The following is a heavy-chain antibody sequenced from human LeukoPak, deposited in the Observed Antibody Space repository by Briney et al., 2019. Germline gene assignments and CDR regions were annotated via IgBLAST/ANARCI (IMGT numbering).Heavy chain of an antibody. J-gene: IGHJ3*02. D-gene: IGHD3-22*01. CDR1: GFTFSSYW. V-gene: IGHV3-74*01. CDR3: ATLKACDSSGYYRVEAFDI. Sequence: GGSLRLSCAASGFTFSSYWMHWVRQAPGKGLVWVSRINSDGSSTSYADSVKGRFTISRDNSKNTLYLQMNSLRAEDTAVYYCATLKACDSSGYYRVEAFDIWGQGTMVTVSS. CDR2: INSDGSST.